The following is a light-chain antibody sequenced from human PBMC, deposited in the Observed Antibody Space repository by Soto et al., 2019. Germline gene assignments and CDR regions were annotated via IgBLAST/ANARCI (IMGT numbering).Light chain of an antibody. V-gene: IGKV2-30*01. CDR3: MQGTHWPPYT. CDR1: QSLAYSYGNTY. Sequence: DVVMTQSPLSLPVTLGQSASISGRSSQSLAYSYGNTYLIWVHQRPGQSPRRLIYKVSHRDSGVPERFSGSGSGSDFTLNLSSVEAEDVGIYYCMQGTHWPPYTFGQGTKLEIK. J-gene: IGKJ2*01. CDR2: KVS.